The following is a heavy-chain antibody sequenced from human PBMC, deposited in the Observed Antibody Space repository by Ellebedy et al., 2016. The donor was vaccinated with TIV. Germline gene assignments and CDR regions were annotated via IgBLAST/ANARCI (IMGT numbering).Heavy chain of an antibody. CDR3: ARGAPSDRCTNGVCPRCDY. D-gene: IGHD2-8*01. J-gene: IGHJ4*02. CDR2: INPSGGST. V-gene: IGHV1-46*01. CDR1: GYTFTSYY. Sequence: ASVKVSXXASGYTFTSYYMHWVRQAPGQGLEWMGIINPSGGSTSYAQKFQGRVTMTRDTSTSTVYMELSSLRSDDTAVYYCARGAPSDRCTNGVCPRCDYWGQGTLVTVSS.